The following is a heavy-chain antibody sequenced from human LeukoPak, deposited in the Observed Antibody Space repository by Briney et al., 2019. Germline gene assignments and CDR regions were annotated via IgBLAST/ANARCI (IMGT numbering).Heavy chain of an antibody. CDR1: GGSISSSTYY. CDR2: IYYSGST. D-gene: IGHD6-13*01. J-gene: IGHJ4*02. V-gene: IGHV4-39*07. CDR3: ARLSQKGSSSWFTFDY. Sequence: SETLSLTCTVSGGSISSSTYYWGWIRQPPGKGLEWIGSIYYSGSTYYNPSLKSRVTISVDTSKNQFSLKLSSVTAADTAVYYCARLSQKGSSSWFTFDYWGQGTLVTVSS.